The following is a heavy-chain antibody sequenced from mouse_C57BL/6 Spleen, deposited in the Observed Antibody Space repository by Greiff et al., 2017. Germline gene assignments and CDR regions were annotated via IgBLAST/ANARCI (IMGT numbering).Heavy chain of an antibody. CDR2: IYPRDGST. CDR3: AKWGLGPLFAY. V-gene: IGHV1-85*01. D-gene: IGHD4-1*01. J-gene: IGHJ3*01. CDR1: GYTFTSYD. Sequence: QVQLKESGPELVKPGASVKLSCKASGYTFTSYDINWVKQRPGQGLEWIGWIYPRDGSTKYNEKFKGKATLTVDTSSSTAYMELHSLTSEDSAVYFCAKWGLGPLFAYWGQGTLVTVSA.